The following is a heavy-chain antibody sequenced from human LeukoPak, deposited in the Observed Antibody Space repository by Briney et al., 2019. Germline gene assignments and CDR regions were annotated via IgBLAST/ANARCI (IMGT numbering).Heavy chain of an antibody. J-gene: IGHJ4*02. Sequence: PGGSLRLSCAASGFTFSSYNMNWVRQAPGKGLEWVSYISSSSTTIYYADSVEGRFAISRDNAKNSLYLHLNSLRDEDTAVYYCAREFTSSSGSVSDYWGQGTLVTVSS. D-gene: IGHD6-6*01. CDR2: ISSSSTTI. CDR3: AREFTSSSGSVSDY. CDR1: GFTFSSYN. V-gene: IGHV3-48*02.